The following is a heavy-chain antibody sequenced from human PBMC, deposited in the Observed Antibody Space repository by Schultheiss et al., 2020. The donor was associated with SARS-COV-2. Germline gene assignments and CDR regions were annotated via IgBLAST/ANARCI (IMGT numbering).Heavy chain of an antibody. D-gene: IGHD2-2*01. CDR3: AKDKLYCSSTSCYRRKIGGGYYMDV. V-gene: IGHV3-13*04. Sequence: GESLKISCAASGFTFSSYDMHWVRQATGKGLEWVSAIGTAGDTYYQGSVKGRFTISRDNAKNSLYLQMNSLRAEDTAVYYCAKDKLYCSSTSCYRRKIGGGYYMDVWGKGTTVTVSS. CDR2: IGTAGDT. CDR1: GFTFSSYD. J-gene: IGHJ6*03.